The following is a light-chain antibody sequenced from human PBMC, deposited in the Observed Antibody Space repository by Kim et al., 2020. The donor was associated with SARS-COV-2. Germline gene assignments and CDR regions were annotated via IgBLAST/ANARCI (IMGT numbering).Light chain of an antibody. CDR2: KAS. Sequence: SASVGDRITITCRVSQSINTWLAWYQQKPGKAPKLLIYKASILQTGVPSRFRGSGSDTEYTLTISSLQPDDFATYYCQQYNTDLYTFGQGTKLEI. CDR1: QSINTW. CDR3: QQYNTDLYT. J-gene: IGKJ2*01. V-gene: IGKV1-5*03.